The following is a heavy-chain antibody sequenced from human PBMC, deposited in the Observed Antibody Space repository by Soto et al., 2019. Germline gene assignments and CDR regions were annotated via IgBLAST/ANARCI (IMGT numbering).Heavy chain of an antibody. D-gene: IGHD2-2*01. CDR3: ARDAISRELDY. J-gene: IGHJ4*02. CDR2: ISYDGSNK. CDR1: GFTFSSYA. V-gene: IGHV3-30-3*01. Sequence: QVQLVESGGGVVQPGRSLRLSCAAAGFTFSSYAMHWVRQAPGKGLEWVAVISYDGSNKYYADSVKGRFTISRDNSKNTLYLQMNSLRAAETAVYYCARDAISRELDYWGQGTLVTVSS.